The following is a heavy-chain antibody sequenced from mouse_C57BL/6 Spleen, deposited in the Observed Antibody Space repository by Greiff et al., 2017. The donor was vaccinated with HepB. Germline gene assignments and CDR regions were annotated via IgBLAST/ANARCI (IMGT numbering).Heavy chain of an antibody. D-gene: IGHD1-1*01. Sequence: QVQLQQSGAELVKPGASVKISCKASGYAFSSYWMNWAKQRPGKGLEWIGQIYPGDGDTNYNGKFKGKATLTADKSSSTAYMQLSSLTSEDSAVYFCASNYYGSSYFDYWGQGTTLTVSS. CDR1: GYAFSSYW. CDR2: IYPGDGDT. CDR3: ASNYYGSSYFDY. J-gene: IGHJ2*01. V-gene: IGHV1-80*01.